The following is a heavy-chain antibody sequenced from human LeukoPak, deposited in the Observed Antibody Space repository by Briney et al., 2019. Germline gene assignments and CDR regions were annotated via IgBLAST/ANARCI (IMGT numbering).Heavy chain of an antibody. CDR2: ISGSGGST. CDR3: ARSEYQWYSSGPYYFDY. D-gene: IGHD6-19*01. CDR1: GFTFSSYA. Sequence: GGSLRLSCAASGFTFSSYAMNWVRQAPGKGLEWVSAISGSGGSTYYADSVKGRFTISRDNSKNTLFLQVNSLRAEDTAVYYCARSEYQWYSSGPYYFDYWGQGTLVTVSS. V-gene: IGHV3-23*01. J-gene: IGHJ4*02.